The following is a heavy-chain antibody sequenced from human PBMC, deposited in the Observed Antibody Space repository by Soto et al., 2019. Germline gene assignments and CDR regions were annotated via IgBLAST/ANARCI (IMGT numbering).Heavy chain of an antibody. CDR3: AREVVRGHYYYYYYMDV. Sequence: SETLALTCTVSGGSISRYYWSWIRQPPGKGLEWIGYIYYSGSTNYNPSLKSRVTISVDTSKNQFSLKLSSVTAADTAVYYCAREVVRGHYYYYYYMDVWGKGTTVTVSS. V-gene: IGHV4-59*01. D-gene: IGHD2-15*01. CDR1: GGSISRYY. J-gene: IGHJ6*03. CDR2: IYYSGST.